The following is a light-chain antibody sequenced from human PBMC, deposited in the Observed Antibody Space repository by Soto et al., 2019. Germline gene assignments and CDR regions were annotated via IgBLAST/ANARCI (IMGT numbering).Light chain of an antibody. CDR2: ATS. V-gene: IGKV1-39*01. CDR1: QSSSGY. J-gene: IGKJ5*01. Sequence: DIQMTQSPSSLSAFVGDRVTITCRASQSSSGYLNWYQQKPGKAPKLLIFATSSLQSGVTSRFSGSGSGTDFTLTISSLQREDFAIYYCQQSYSTLITFGQGTRLEIK. CDR3: QQSYSTLIT.